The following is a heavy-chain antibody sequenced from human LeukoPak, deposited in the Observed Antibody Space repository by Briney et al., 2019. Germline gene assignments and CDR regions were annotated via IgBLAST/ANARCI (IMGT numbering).Heavy chain of an antibody. CDR1: GFIFSKYA. CDR3: ARMPRGPDV. CDR2: IKTDGSYT. J-gene: IGHJ6*04. Sequence: PGGSLRLSCAASGFIFSKYAMSWVRQAPGKGLVWVSRIKTDGSYTSYADSVKGRFTISRDNAKNTLYLQMNSLRAEDTAVYYCARMPRGPDVWGKGTTVTVSS. D-gene: IGHD2-2*01. V-gene: IGHV3-74*01.